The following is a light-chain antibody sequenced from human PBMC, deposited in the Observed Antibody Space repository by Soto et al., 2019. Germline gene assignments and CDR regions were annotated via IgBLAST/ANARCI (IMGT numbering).Light chain of an antibody. Sequence: QSVLTQPPSVSGAPGQRVTISCTGSSSNIGAGYDVHWYQQLPGTAPKLLIYGNSNRPSGVPDRFSGSKSGTSASLAITGLHAEDEADYYFQSYDISLSGYVFGTGTKLTVL. J-gene: IGLJ1*01. CDR3: QSYDISLSGYV. V-gene: IGLV1-40*01. CDR2: GNS. CDR1: SSNIGAGYD.